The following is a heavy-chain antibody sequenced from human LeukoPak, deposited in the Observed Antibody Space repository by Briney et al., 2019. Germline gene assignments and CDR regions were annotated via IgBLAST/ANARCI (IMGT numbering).Heavy chain of an antibody. CDR2: ISGSGDST. J-gene: IGHJ4*02. CDR3: ARGADSGYSSDN. D-gene: IGHD3-9*01. V-gene: IGHV3-23*01. Sequence: GGSLRLSCVASGFTLRSYVMNWVRETPGKGLEWVSSISGSGDSTLYADSVKGRFTISRDNAKNTLYLQMNSLRAEDTAVYYCARGADSGYSSDNWGQGTLVSVSS. CDR1: GFTLRSYV.